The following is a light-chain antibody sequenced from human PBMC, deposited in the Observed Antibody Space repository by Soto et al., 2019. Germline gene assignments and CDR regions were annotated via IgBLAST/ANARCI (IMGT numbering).Light chain of an antibody. V-gene: IGLV6-57*04. J-gene: IGLJ2*01. CDR2: EDR. Sequence: NFMLTQPHSVSGSPGKTVTISCTRSSGNIASSSVQWYQQRPGSPPTTIIYEDRQRPSGVPDRFSGSIHASSNSASLTISGLKTEDEADYYCQSYDTSTPVVFGGGTKLTVL. CDR1: SGNIASSS. CDR3: QSYDTSTPVV.